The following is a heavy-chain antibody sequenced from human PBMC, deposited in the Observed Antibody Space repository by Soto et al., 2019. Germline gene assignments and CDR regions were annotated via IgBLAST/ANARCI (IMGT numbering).Heavy chain of an antibody. CDR2: INTGNGNT. Sequence: ASVKVSCQASGYTFTSYAMHWVRQAPGQRPEWMGWINTGNGNTKYSQKFQGRVTITRDTSARTAYMELSSLRSEDTGVYYCARDLYDLNYAHGMDVWGEGSTVT. V-gene: IGHV1-3*04. CDR3: ARDLYDLNYAHGMDV. CDR1: GYTFTSYA. D-gene: IGHD1-7*01. J-gene: IGHJ6*02.